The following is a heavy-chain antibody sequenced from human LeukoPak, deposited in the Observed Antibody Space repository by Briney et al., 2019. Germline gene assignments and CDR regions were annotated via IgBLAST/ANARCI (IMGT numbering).Heavy chain of an antibody. D-gene: IGHD3-10*01. CDR2: IKSKTDGGTT. V-gene: IGHV3-15*01. CDR1: GIIFSNGW. CDR3: TLITPYYSDSGSYPHP. Sequence: PGGSLRLSCTASGIIFSNGWMSWVRQAPGKGLEWVGRIKSKTDGGTTDYAAPVKGRFTISRDDSKNTLYLQMNSLQTEDTAVYYCTLITPYYSDSGSYPHPWGQGTLVTVSS. J-gene: IGHJ5*02.